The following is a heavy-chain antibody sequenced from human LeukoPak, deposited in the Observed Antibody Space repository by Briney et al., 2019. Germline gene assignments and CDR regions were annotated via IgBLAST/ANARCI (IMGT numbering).Heavy chain of an antibody. J-gene: IGHJ4*02. CDR3: ARGLRITMVRGPPERRRDGQYYFDY. Sequence: ASVKVSCKASGYTFTSYDINWVRQATGQGLEWMGWMNPNSGNTGYAQKFQGRVTMTRNTSISTAYMEPSSLRSEDTAVYYCARGLRITMVRGPPERRRDGQYYFDYWGQGTLVTVSS. D-gene: IGHD3-10*01. CDR1: GYTFTSYD. V-gene: IGHV1-8*01. CDR2: MNPNSGNT.